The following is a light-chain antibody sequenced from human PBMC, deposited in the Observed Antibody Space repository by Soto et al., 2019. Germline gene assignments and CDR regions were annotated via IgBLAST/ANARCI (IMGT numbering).Light chain of an antibody. J-gene: IGKJ1*01. Sequence: EIVLTQSPGTLSLSPGERATLSCRASQSVSSNLAWYQQKPGQAPRLLIYGASTRVTGIPARFSGSGSGTEFTLTISSLQSEDFAVYHCQQYYNWWTFGQGTKVDIK. V-gene: IGKV3-15*01. CDR3: QQYYNWWT. CDR2: GAS. CDR1: QSVSSN.